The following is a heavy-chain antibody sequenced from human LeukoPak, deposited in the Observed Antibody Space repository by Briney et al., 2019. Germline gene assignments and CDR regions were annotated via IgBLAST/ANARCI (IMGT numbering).Heavy chain of an antibody. Sequence: ASVKVSCKASGYTITSYYMHWVRQAPGQGLEWMGIINPRGGSTSYAQKFQGRVTMTRDTSTSTVYMELSSLRSEDTAVYYCARSVKMPTIVHWGQGTLVTVSS. CDR1: GYTITSYY. CDR3: ARSVKMPTIVH. D-gene: IGHD5-24*01. CDR2: INPRGGST. V-gene: IGHV1-46*03. J-gene: IGHJ4*02.